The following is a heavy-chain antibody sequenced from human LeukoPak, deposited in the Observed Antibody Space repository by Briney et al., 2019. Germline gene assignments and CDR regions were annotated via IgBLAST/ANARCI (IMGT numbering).Heavy chain of an antibody. Sequence: PGGSLRLSCAASGFTVSSNYMSWVRQAPGKGLEWVSVIYSGGSTYYADSVKGRFTISRDNSKSTLYIQMNSLRAEDTALYYCAKYSSGWVNDYWGQGTLVTVSS. CDR2: IYSGGST. V-gene: IGHV3-53*01. J-gene: IGHJ4*02. D-gene: IGHD6-19*01. CDR3: AKYSSGWVNDY. CDR1: GFTVSSNY.